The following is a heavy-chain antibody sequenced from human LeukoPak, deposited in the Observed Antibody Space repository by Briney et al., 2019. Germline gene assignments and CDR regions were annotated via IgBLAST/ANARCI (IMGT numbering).Heavy chain of an antibody. CDR3: AKGYVSHYYYGMDV. V-gene: IGHV3-23*01. D-gene: IGHD5-12*01. Sequence: GGSLRLSCAASGFTVSSNYMSWVRQAPGKGLEWVSGISGSGGSTYYADSVKGRFTISRDNSKNTLYLQMGSLRAEDTATYYCAKGYVSHYYYGMDVWGQGTTATVSS. CDR2: ISGSGGST. CDR1: GFTVSSNY. J-gene: IGHJ6*02.